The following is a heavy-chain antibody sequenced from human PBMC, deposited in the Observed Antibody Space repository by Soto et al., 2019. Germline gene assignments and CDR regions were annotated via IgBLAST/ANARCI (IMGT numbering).Heavy chain of an antibody. D-gene: IGHD1-26*01. CDR1: GYTFTSYG. V-gene: IGHV1-18*04. CDR2: ISAYNGNT. CDR3: AKVARERLRGWFDP. J-gene: IGHJ5*02. Sequence: GASVKVSCKASGYTFTSYGISWVRQAPGQGLEWMGLISAYNGNTNYAQKLQGRVTMTTDTSTSTAYMELNSLRAEDTAVYYCAKVARERLRGWFDPLGQGTLVTVSS.